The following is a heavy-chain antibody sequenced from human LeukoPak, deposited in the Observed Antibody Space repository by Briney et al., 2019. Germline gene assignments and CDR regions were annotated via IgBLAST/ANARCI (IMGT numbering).Heavy chain of an antibody. D-gene: IGHD5-18*01. CDR2: IYSGGST. Sequence: HPGGSLRLSCAASGFTVSSNYMSWVRQAPGKVLEWVSVIYSGGSTYYADSVKGRFTISRDNSKNTLYLQMNSLRAEDTAVYYCARGVGYSYGYWGASGYYFDYWGQGTLVTVSS. V-gene: IGHV3-66*01. CDR3: ARGVGYSYGYWGASGYYFDY. J-gene: IGHJ4*02. CDR1: GFTVSSNY.